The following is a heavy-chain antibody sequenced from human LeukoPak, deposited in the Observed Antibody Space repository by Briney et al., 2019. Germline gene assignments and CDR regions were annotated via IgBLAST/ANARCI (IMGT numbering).Heavy chain of an antibody. CDR3: ATHYDVLTGYAAAAFDI. CDR1: GGSISPYY. J-gene: IGHJ3*02. CDR2: IYYSGTT. D-gene: IGHD3-9*01. Sequence: PSETLSLTCTVSGGSISPYYWSWIRQPPGKGLEWIGYIYYSGTTHYNPSLESRVTMSVDTSKNQFSLKLSSVTAADTAVYYCATHYDVLTGYAAAAFDIWGQGTMVTASS. V-gene: IGHV4-59*08.